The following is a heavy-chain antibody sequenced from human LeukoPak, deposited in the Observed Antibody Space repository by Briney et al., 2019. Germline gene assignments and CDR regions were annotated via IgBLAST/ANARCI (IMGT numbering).Heavy chain of an antibody. CDR1: GFTFSSYA. J-gene: IGHJ4*02. CDR2: ISYDGSNK. D-gene: IGHD5-24*01. CDR3: ASLGGYNFPNFDY. V-gene: IGHV3-30-3*01. Sequence: PGGSLRLSCAASGFTFSSYAMHWVRQAPGKGLEWVAVISYDGSNKYYADSVKGRFTISRDNSKNTLYLQMNSLRAGDTAVYYCASLGGYNFPNFDYWGQGTLVTVSS.